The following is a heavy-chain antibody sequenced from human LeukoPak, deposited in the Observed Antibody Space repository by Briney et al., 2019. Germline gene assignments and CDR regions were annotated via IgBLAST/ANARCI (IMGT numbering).Heavy chain of an antibody. CDR3: TEMGDSSGYYYQPPDY. D-gene: IGHD3-22*01. CDR2: IKSKTDGGTT. V-gene: IGHV3-15*01. J-gene: IGHJ4*02. Sequence: GGSLRLSCAASGFTFDDCMSWVRQAPGKGLEWVGRIKSKTDGGTTDYAAPVKGRFTISRDDSKNTLYLQMNSLKTEDTAVYYCTEMGDSSGYYYQPPDYWGQGTLVTVSS. CDR1: GFTFDDC.